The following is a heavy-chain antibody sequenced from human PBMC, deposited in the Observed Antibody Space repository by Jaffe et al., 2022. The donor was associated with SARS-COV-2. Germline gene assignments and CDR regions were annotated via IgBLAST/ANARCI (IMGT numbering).Heavy chain of an antibody. Sequence: QVQLVESGGGVVQPGRSLRLSCAASGFTFSSYGMHWVRQAPGKGLEWVAVISYDGSNKYYADSVKGRFTISRDNSKNTLYLQMNSLRAEDTAVYYCAKGLDYDFWSGYTNYGMDVWGQGTTVTVSS. CDR3: AKGLDYDFWSGYTNYGMDV. D-gene: IGHD3-3*01. CDR2: ISYDGSNK. CDR1: GFTFSSYG. V-gene: IGHV3-30*18. J-gene: IGHJ6*02.